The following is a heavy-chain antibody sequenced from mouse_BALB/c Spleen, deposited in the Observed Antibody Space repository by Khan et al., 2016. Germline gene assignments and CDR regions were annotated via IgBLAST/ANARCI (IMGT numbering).Heavy chain of an antibody. CDR1: GYTFTNYG. V-gene: IGHV9-3-1*01. Sequence: QIQLVQSGPELKKPGETVKISCKASGYTFTNYGMNWVKQAPGKDLKWMGWINTYTGEPTYADDFKGRFVFSLETSASTAYLQINNLTNEDTAIEFCVSGTDWYFDVWGAGTTVTVSS. J-gene: IGHJ1*01. D-gene: IGHD4-1*01. CDR3: VSGTDWYFDV. CDR2: INTYTGEP.